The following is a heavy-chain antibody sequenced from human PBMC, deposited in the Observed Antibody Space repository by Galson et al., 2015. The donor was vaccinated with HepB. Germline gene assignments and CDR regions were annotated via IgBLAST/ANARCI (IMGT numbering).Heavy chain of an antibody. Sequence: SVKVSCKASGYTFTGYYMHWVRQAPGQGLEWMGWINPNSGGTNYAQKFQGRVTMTRDTSISTAYMELSRLRSDDTAVYYCARRASKDIVVVPAAILAYWGQGTLVTVSS. CDR2: INPNSGGT. V-gene: IGHV1-2*02. CDR3: ARRASKDIVVVPAAILAY. D-gene: IGHD2-2*02. J-gene: IGHJ4*02. CDR1: GYTFTGYY.